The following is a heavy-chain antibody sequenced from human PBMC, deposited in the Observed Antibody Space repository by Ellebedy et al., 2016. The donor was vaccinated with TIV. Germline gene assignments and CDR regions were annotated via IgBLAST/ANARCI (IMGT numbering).Heavy chain of an antibody. J-gene: IGHJ6*02. D-gene: IGHD3-16*01. CDR3: AKSSNNYGNYYYYAMGV. CDR2: ISKEGSNK. Sequence: PGGSLRLSCAASGFSLSTYAMHWVRQAPGKGLEWVAVISKEGSNKYYADSVKGRFTISRDNSRNTLYLQMNSLRAEDTAVYYCAKSSNNYGNYYYYAMGVWGQGTTVTVSS. CDR1: GFSLSTYA. V-gene: IGHV3-30*18.